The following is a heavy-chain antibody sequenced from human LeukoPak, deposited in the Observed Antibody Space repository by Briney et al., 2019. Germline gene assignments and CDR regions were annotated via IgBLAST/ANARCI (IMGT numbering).Heavy chain of an antibody. CDR3: TRGWSSGGVFDF. Sequence: PSETLSLTCTVSGGSIKSASYSWTWIRQPAGKGLEWIGRIYTSGRTDYNPSLKSRVTISLDTSKNQFSLEMTSMTAADTAVYYCTRGWSSGGVFDFWGLGTAVTVSS. D-gene: IGHD6-19*01. J-gene: IGHJ3*01. CDR1: GGSIKSASYS. CDR2: IYTSGRT. V-gene: IGHV4-61*02.